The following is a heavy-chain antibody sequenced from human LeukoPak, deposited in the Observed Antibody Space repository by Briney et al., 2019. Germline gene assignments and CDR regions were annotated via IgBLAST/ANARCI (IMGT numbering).Heavy chain of an antibody. Sequence: ASVKVSCKASGYTFTSYDINWVRQATGQGLEWMGWMNPNSGNTGYAQKSQGRVTITRNTSISIAYMELSSLRSGDTAVYYCARGPCGVVDPFDRWGQGTLVTVSS. D-gene: IGHD3-3*01. J-gene: IGHJ5*02. V-gene: IGHV1-8*03. CDR3: ARGPCGVVDPFDR. CDR2: MNPNSGNT. CDR1: GYTFTSYD.